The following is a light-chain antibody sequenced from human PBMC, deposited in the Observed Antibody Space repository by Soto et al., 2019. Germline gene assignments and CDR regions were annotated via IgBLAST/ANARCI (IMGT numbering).Light chain of an antibody. J-gene: IGKJ1*01. V-gene: IGKV3-15*01. CDR2: GAS. CDR3: QQYNNWPPT. Sequence: EIVMTQSPATLSVSSGERATLSFRASQSVSSNLAWYQQKPGQAPRLLIHGASTRATGIPARFSGSGSGTEFTLTISSLQSEDFAVYYRQQYNNWPPTFGQGTKVDI. CDR1: QSVSSN.